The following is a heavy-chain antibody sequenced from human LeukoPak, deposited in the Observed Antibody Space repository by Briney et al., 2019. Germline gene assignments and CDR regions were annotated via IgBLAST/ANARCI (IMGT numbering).Heavy chain of an antibody. CDR3: ARQPLPPLLPHLRHSGM. CDR2: IYYSGST. CDR1: GGPISSSSYY. V-gene: IGHV4-39*01. Sequence: SETLSLTCTVSGGPISSSSYYWGWIRQPPGKGLEWIGSIYYSGSTYYNPSLKSRVTISVDTSKNQFSLKLSSVTAADTAVYYCARQPLPPLLPHLRHSGMWGQGTLVTVSS. D-gene: IGHD2-15*01. J-gene: IGHJ4*02.